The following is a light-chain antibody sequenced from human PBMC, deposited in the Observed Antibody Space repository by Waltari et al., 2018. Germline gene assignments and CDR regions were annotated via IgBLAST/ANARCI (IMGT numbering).Light chain of an antibody. Sequence: DIQMTQSPSSLSASVGDRVTITCRASQSISSYLNWYQQKPGKAPKLLIYAASRLQSGVPSRFSGSGSETDFTLTISSLQPEDFATYYCQQSYNTPWTFGQGTKVEIK. CDR1: QSISSY. V-gene: IGKV1-39*01. J-gene: IGKJ1*01. CDR2: AAS. CDR3: QQSYNTPWT.